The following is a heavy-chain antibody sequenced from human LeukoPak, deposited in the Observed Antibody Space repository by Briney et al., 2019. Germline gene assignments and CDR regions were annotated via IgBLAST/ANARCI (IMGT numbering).Heavy chain of an antibody. CDR3: ARHLTQWLANFDY. V-gene: IGHV4-59*08. J-gene: IGHJ4*02. Sequence: SETLSLTCTVSGASISSYYWSWIRQPPGKGLEWIGYIYYSGSTSYNPSLKSRVTISVDTSRNQFSLKLSSVTAADTAVYYCARHLTQWLANFDYWGQGTLVTVSS. D-gene: IGHD6-19*01. CDR2: IYYSGST. CDR1: GASISSYY.